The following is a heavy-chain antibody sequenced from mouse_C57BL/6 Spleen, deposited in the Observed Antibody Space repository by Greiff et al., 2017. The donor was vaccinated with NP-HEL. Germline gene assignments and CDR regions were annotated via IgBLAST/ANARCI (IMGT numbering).Heavy chain of an antibody. Sequence: QVQLKESGAELARPGASVKLSCKASGYTFTSYGISWVKQRTGQGLEWIGEIYPRSGNTYYNEKFKGKATLTADKSSSTAYMELRSLTSEDSAVYFCARPSYDGYYVGYFDDWGHGTTLTVSS. D-gene: IGHD2-3*01. V-gene: IGHV1-81*01. CDR3: ARPSYDGYYVGYFDD. J-gene: IGHJ2*01. CDR2: IYPRSGNT. CDR1: GYTFTSYG.